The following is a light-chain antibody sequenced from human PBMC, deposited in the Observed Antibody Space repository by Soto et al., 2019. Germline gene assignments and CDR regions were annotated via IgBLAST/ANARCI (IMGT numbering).Light chain of an antibody. V-gene: IGKV1-9*01. CDR1: QGISSY. CDR3: QHYKSYSEA. J-gene: IGKJ1*01. Sequence: QLTQSPSSLSASVGDRVTITCRASQGISSYFAWYQQKQGKAPRLLIYGASTLQSGVPSRFRGSGSGTELTITISRLKPDDVETYYCQHYKSYSEAFGQGTKVDIK. CDR2: GAS.